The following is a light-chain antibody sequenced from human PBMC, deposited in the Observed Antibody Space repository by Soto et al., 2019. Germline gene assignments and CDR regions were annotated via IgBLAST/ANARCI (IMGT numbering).Light chain of an antibody. Sequence: DIHMTQSPSTLSASVGDRVTITCRASQNINSWLAWYQQKTGKAPKRLIYEASSLEKGVPARFGGSGSGTEFTLTISSLQPDDFANYYCQQYNVYSWTFGQGTKVEIQ. J-gene: IGKJ1*01. CDR1: QNINSW. V-gene: IGKV1-5*03. CDR2: EAS. CDR3: QQYNVYSWT.